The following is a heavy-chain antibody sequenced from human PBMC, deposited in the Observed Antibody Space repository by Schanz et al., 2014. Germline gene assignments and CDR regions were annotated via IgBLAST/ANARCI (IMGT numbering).Heavy chain of an antibody. J-gene: IGHJ4*02. Sequence: EVQLVESGGGVVRPGGSLRLSCAASGFGFDDYAMSWVRQAPGKGLEWVSGINWNGGSTGYADSVKGRFTISRDNAKNSLYLQMNSQRAEDTALYYCARDSGSSSWYPSDYWGQGTLGTVSS. V-gene: IGHV3-20*04. CDR3: ARDSGSSSWYPSDY. D-gene: IGHD6-13*01. CDR2: INWNGGST. CDR1: GFGFDDYA.